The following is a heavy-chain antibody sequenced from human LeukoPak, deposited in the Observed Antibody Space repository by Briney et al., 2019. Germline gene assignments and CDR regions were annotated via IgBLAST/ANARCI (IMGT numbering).Heavy chain of an antibody. CDR2: ISGSGGST. V-gene: IGHV3-23*01. CDR1: GFTFSSYA. D-gene: IGHD1-20*01. Sequence: GGSLRLSCAASGFTFSSYAMSWVRQAPGKGLEWVSAISGSGGSTYYADSVKGRFTISRDNAKNTLYLQMNSLRAEDTAVYYCARDPYNWNYFDYWGQGTLVTVSS. J-gene: IGHJ4*02. CDR3: ARDPYNWNYFDY.